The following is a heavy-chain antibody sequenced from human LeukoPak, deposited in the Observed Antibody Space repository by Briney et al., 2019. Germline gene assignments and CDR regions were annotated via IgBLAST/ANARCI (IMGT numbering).Heavy chain of an antibody. V-gene: IGHV1-69*05. CDR2: IIPIFGTA. CDR3: ARCGSSTSCPGAFDI. D-gene: IGHD2-2*01. Sequence: RRASVKVSCKASGYIFTSYGISWVRQAPGQGLEWMGGIIPIFGTANYAQKFQGRVTITTDESTSTAYMELSSLRSEDTAVYYCARCGSSTSCPGAFDIWGQGTMVTVSS. CDR1: GYIFTSYG. J-gene: IGHJ3*02.